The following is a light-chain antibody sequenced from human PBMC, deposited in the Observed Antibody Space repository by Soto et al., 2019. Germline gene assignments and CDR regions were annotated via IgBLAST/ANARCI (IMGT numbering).Light chain of an antibody. CDR1: QSVRTY. J-gene: IGKJ2*01. CDR3: QQYGGSPMYT. Sequence: EIVLTQSPVTLSLSPGERATLSCRASQSVRTYLAWYQVKPGQAPRLLIYDASSRASGVPARFSGSGSGTDFTLTISRLEPEDLAVYYCQQYGGSPMYTFGQGTKVDIK. V-gene: IGKV3-20*01. CDR2: DAS.